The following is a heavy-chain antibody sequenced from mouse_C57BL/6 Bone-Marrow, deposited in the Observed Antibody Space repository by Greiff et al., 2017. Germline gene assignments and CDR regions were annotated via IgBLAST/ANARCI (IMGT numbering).Heavy chain of an antibody. J-gene: IGHJ4*01. V-gene: IGHV1-55*01. D-gene: IGHD1-1*01. CDR1: GYTFTSYW. CDR3: STLYYSGSKGAMDY. Sequence: QVQLQQPGAELVKPGASVKMSCKASGYTFTSYWITWVKQRPGQGLEWIGDIYPGSGSTNYNEKFKSKATLTVDTSSSTAYMQLISLTSEDSAVYYCSTLYYSGSKGAMDYWGQGTSVTVSS. CDR2: IYPGSGST.